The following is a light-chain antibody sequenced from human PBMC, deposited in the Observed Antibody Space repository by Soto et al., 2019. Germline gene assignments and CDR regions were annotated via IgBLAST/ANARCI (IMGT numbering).Light chain of an antibody. Sequence: VPQTPRSLSASVGGKVNITSRASQDIRYYLNWYQQKTGQAPKLLIYDASQLETGVPSRFSGSGSGTDFTFTINSLQPEDIGTYYCQHYNSFPITFGQGTRLEI. V-gene: IGKV1-33*01. J-gene: IGKJ5*01. CDR3: QHYNSFPIT. CDR2: DAS. CDR1: QDIRYY.